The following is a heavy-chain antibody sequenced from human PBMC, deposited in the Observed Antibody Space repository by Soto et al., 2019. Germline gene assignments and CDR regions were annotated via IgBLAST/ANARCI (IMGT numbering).Heavy chain of an antibody. D-gene: IGHD3-3*01. CDR1: GYSFTSYW. CDR3: ARTDFWTGYKASDV. Sequence: PGESLKISCKGSGYSFTSYWISWVRQLPGKGLEWLGRIDPSDSDTNYSPSFQGHVTISADKSISTAYLQWSSLKASDAAMYYCARTDFWTGYKASDVWGKGTTVPVS. V-gene: IGHV5-10-1*01. J-gene: IGHJ6*03. CDR2: IDPSDSDT.